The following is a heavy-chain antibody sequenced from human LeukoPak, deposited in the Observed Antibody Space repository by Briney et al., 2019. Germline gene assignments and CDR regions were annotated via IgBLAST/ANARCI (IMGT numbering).Heavy chain of an antibody. V-gene: IGHV3-48*03. Sequence: PGGSLRLSWAASGXTFVSYEMNWVRQAPGKGLEWVSYISSSGRSIYYADSVKGRFTISRDNAKNSLYLQMNSLRAEDTAVYYCARDDSAWYAYWGPGTLVTVSS. CDR3: ARDDSAWYAY. CDR1: GXTFVSYE. J-gene: IGHJ4*02. CDR2: ISSSGRSI. D-gene: IGHD6-19*01.